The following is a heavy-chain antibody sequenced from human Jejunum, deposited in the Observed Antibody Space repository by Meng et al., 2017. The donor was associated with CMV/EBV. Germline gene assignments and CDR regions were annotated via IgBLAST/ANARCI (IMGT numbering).Heavy chain of an antibody. CDR2: INPTSGGT. V-gene: IGHV1-2*02. CDR3: ARKYNGYWFDP. CDR1: GYPFATYF. D-gene: IGHD5-12*01. Sequence: TASGYPFATYFMPWVRQAPGQGPEWMGWINPTSGGTSYAEKFQGRVTMTRDTSISTAYMELSRLRSDDTAVYYCARKYNGYWFDPWGQGTLGTVSS. J-gene: IGHJ5*02.